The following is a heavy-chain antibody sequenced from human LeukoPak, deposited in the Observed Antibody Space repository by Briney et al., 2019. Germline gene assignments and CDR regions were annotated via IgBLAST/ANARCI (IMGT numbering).Heavy chain of an antibody. CDR3: ARNGAYCSGGSCYPSYFDY. Sequence: SETLSLTCTVSGGSISSSSYYWGWIRQPPEKGLEWIGSIYYSGSTYYNPSLKSRVTISVDTSKNQFSLKLSSVTAADTAVYYCARNGAYCSGGSCYPSYFDYWGQGILVTVSS. CDR2: IYYSGST. D-gene: IGHD2-15*01. J-gene: IGHJ4*02. CDR1: GGSISSSSYY. V-gene: IGHV4-39*07.